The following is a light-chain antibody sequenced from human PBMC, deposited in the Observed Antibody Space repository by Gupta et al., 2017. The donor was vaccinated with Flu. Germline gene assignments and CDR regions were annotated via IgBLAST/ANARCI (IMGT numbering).Light chain of an antibody. Sequence: EIVMTQSPGALSVSPGERVTLSCRAGHDVGTNLAWYQQRPGQAPRLLIYAASRRPTGIPARFSGSGSGTEFFLTISNLQSEDVAAYHGQQYRDWPACSFGQGTRLEI. J-gene: IGKJ2*04. V-gene: IGKV3D-15*01. CDR2: AAS. CDR1: HDVGTN. CDR3: QQYRDWPACS.